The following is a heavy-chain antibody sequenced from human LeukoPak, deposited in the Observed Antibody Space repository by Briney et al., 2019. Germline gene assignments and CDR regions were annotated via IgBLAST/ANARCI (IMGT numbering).Heavy chain of an antibody. Sequence: SETLSLTCSVSGDSITNTTYYWAWVRQPPGKGLEWIGTVYYTGATFYKPSPKSRVTVSADTSRSQFSLSLRSVTAADAAVYYCATIRRYGGNPAYYFDDWGQGTLVTVSS. CDR3: ATIRRYGGNPAYYFDD. CDR2: VYYTGAT. V-gene: IGHV4-39*01. CDR1: GDSITNTTYY. J-gene: IGHJ4*02. D-gene: IGHD5-12*01.